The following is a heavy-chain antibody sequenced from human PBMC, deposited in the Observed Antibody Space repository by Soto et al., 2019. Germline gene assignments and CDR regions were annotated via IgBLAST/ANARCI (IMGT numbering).Heavy chain of an antibody. CDR1: GYSFTSYW. D-gene: IGHD4-17*01. V-gene: IGHV5-10-1*01. CDR2: IDPSDSYT. CDR3: ARNPLSVTAYYYYSGMDV. Sequence: PGESLKISCKGSGYSFTSYWISWVRQMPGKGLEWMGRIDPSDSYTNYSPSFQGHVTISADKSVSTAYLQWSSLKASDTAMYYCARNPLSVTAYYYYSGMDVWGQGTTVTVSS. J-gene: IGHJ6*02.